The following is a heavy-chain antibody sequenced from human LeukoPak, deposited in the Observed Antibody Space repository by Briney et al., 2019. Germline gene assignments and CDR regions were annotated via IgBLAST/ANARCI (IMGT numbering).Heavy chain of an antibody. CDR2: IYYSGST. CDR1: GGSISSSSYY. D-gene: IGHD2-15*01. V-gene: IGHV4-39*01. CDR3: AGPKYCSGGSCYSGWYFDL. Sequence: SETLSLTCTVSGGSISSSSYYWGWIRQPPGKGLEWIGSIYYSGSTYYNPSLKSRVTISVDTSKNQFSLKLNSVTAADTAVYYCAGPKYCSGGSCYSGWYFDLWGRGTLVTVSS. J-gene: IGHJ2*01.